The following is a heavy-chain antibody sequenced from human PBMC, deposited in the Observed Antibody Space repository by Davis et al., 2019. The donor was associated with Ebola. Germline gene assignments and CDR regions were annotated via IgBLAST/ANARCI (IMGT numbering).Heavy chain of an antibody. V-gene: IGHV3-11*01. D-gene: IGHD6-13*01. J-gene: IGHJ6*02. CDR1: GFTFSDYY. Sequence: GESLKISCAASGFTFSDYYMSWIRQAPGKGLEWVSYISSSGSTIYYADSVKGRFTISRDNAKNSLYLQMNSLRAEDTAVYYCARDGGYSSSWYTAEYYYYGMDVWGRGTTVTVSS. CDR3: ARDGGYSSSWYTAEYYYYGMDV. CDR2: ISSSGSTI.